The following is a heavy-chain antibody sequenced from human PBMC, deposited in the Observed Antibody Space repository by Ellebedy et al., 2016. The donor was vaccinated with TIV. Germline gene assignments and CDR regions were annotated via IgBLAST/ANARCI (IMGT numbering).Heavy chain of an antibody. CDR3: ARLSRVYDSSGYNWFDP. Sequence: ASSVKVSCKASGYTFTTYAMHWVRQAPRQRLEWMGWINAGNGNTKYSQKFQGRVTITRDTSASTAYMELSSLRSEDTAVYYCARLSRVYDSSGYNWFDPWGQGTLVTVSS. CDR1: GYTFTTYA. V-gene: IGHV1-3*01. D-gene: IGHD3-22*01. CDR2: INAGNGNT. J-gene: IGHJ5*02.